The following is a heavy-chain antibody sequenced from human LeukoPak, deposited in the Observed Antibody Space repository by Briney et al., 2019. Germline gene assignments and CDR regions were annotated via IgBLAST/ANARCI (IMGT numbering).Heavy chain of an antibody. CDR3: ARVCSSGPLRNAFDI. V-gene: IGHV1-18*01. CDR2: ISAYNGNT. J-gene: IGHJ3*02. CDR1: GYTFTSYG. D-gene: IGHD2-15*01. Sequence: ASVKVSCKASGYTFTSYGISWVRQAPGQGLEWMGWISAYNGNTNYAQKLQGRVTMTTDTSTSTAYMELRSLRSDDTAVYYCARVCSSGPLRNAFDIWGQGTMVTVSS.